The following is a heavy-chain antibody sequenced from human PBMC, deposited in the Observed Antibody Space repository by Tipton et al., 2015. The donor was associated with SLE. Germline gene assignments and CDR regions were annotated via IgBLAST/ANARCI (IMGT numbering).Heavy chain of an antibody. D-gene: IGHD5-12*01. CDR2: ISSSSSTI. CDR1: GFTFSSYS. Sequence: GSLRLSCAASGFTFSSYSMNWVRQAPGKGLEWVSYISSSSSTIYYADSVKGRFTISRDNAKNSLYLQMNSLRAEDTAVYYCAREVDAEGMDVWGQGTTVTVSS. V-gene: IGHV3-48*01. J-gene: IGHJ6*02. CDR3: AREVDAEGMDV.